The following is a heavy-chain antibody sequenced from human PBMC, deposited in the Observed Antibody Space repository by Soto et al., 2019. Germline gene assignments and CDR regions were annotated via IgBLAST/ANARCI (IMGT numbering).Heavy chain of an antibody. V-gene: IGHV4-4*02. CDR3: ARSAGWYAIHA. CDR1: GDSVSSPYY. J-gene: IGHJ5*02. CDR2: VFHTGTT. D-gene: IGHD6-19*01. Sequence: QVQLQESGPGLVKPSGTLSLTCAISGDSVSSPYYWCWVRQPPGKGLEWIGEVFHTGTTSYNPSLRSRFTISMDKSINHFALDLSSVTAADTAVYYCARSAGWYAIHAWGPGTLVIVSS.